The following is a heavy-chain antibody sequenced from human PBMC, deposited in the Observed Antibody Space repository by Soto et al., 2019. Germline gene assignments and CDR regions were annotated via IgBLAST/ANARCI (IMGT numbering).Heavy chain of an antibody. D-gene: IGHD3-10*01. CDR3: ARMDGSGDARLNYYYYGMDV. J-gene: IGHJ6*02. Sequence: SETLSLTCTVSGGSVSSGSYYWSWIRQPPGKGLEWIGYIYYSGSTNYNPSLKSRVTISVDTSKNQFSLKLSSVTAADTAVYYCARMDGSGDARLNYYYYGMDVWGQGTTVTVSS. CDR2: IYYSGST. V-gene: IGHV4-61*01. CDR1: GGSVSSGSYY.